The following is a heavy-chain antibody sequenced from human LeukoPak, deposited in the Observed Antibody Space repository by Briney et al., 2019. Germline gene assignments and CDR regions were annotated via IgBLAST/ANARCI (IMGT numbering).Heavy chain of an antibody. CDR2: IYYSGST. Sequence: PSETLSLTCTVSGGSISSSSCYWGWIRQPPGKGLEWIGSIYYSGSTYYNPSLKSRVTISVDTSKNQFSLKLSSVTAADTAVYYCARERNADAVVLDYWGQGTLVTVSS. CDR1: GGSISSSSCY. J-gene: IGHJ4*02. V-gene: IGHV4-39*07. CDR3: ARERNADAVVLDY. D-gene: IGHD3-22*01.